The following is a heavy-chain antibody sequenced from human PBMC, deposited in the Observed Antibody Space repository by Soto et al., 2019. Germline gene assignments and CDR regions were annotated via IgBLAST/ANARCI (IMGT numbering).Heavy chain of an antibody. CDR1: GFTFSTHS. CDR3: ARTDYGDYVRGAFDI. Sequence: EVQLVESGGGLVKPGGSLRLSCAASGFTFSTHSINWVRQAPGKGLGWVSSISGSSSYIYYADSVKGRFTISRDNAKSSLYLQMNSLRAEDTAVYYCARTDYGDYVRGAFDIWGQGTMVTVSS. D-gene: IGHD4-17*01. CDR2: ISGSSSYI. V-gene: IGHV3-21*01. J-gene: IGHJ3*02.